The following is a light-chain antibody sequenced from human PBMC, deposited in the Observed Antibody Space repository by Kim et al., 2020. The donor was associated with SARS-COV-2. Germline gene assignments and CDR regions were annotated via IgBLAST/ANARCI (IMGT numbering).Light chain of an antibody. CDR3: QQYGSSPWT. CDR2: GAS. J-gene: IGKJ1*01. Sequence: EIVLTQSPGTLSLSPGEIANLSCRASQSVSRSYLAWYQQKPGQAPRLHIYGASSRATGIPDRFSGSGSGTDFTLTISRLEPEDFAVYYCQQYGSSPWTFGQGTKVEIK. CDR1: QSVSRSY. V-gene: IGKV3-20*01.